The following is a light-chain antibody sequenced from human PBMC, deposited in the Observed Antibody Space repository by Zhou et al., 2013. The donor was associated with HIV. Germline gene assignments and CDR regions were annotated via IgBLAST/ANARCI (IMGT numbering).Light chain of an antibody. Sequence: EIVLTQSPGTLSLSPGERATLSCRASQSVSSSSLAWYQQKPGQAPSLLIYGASSRATGIPDRFSGSGSGTDFTLTISRLEPEDFAMYYCQQYGNSPVTFGGGTKVEIK. CDR3: QQYGNSPVT. J-gene: IGKJ4*01. CDR1: QSVSSSS. CDR2: GAS. V-gene: IGKV3-20*01.